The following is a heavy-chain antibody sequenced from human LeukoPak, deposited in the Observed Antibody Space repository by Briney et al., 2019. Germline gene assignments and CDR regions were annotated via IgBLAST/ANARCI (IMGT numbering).Heavy chain of an antibody. Sequence: ASVKVSCKASGGTFSSYAISWVRQAPGQGLEWMGGIIPIFGTANYAQKFQGRVTITTDKSTSTAYMELSSLRSEDTAVYYCARDLSRGWFDPWGQGTLVNVSS. D-gene: IGHD3-9*01. J-gene: IGHJ5*02. CDR2: IIPIFGTA. V-gene: IGHV1-69*05. CDR3: ARDLSRGWFDP. CDR1: GGTFSSYA.